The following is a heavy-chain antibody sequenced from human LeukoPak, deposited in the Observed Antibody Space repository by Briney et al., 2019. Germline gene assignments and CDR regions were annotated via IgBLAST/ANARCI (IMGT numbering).Heavy chain of an antibody. Sequence: GGSLRLSCAASGFTFTTYGMSWVRQAPGKGLEWVSAISGSGGSTYYADSVKGRFTISRENSKSTLYLQTNSLRGEDTAVYYCAKVGVSTYFDSWGQGTLVTVSS. CDR3: AKVGVSTYFDS. CDR1: GFTFTTYG. D-gene: IGHD3-10*01. V-gene: IGHV3-23*01. J-gene: IGHJ4*02. CDR2: ISGSGGST.